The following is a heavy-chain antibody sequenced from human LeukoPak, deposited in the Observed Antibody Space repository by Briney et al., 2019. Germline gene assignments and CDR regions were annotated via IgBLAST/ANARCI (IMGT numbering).Heavy chain of an antibody. Sequence: GGSLRLSCVASGFTFSSYDMTWVRQAPGRGLEWGSSIRPSGDNTYYGDSVKGRFTISRDNSKNTVYLQMNSLRGEDTAVYYCAKRSGHNYGYFDYWGQGILVTVSS. CDR2: IRPSGDNT. V-gene: IGHV3-23*01. J-gene: IGHJ4*02. CDR1: GFTFSSYD. D-gene: IGHD5-18*01. CDR3: AKRSGHNYGYFDY.